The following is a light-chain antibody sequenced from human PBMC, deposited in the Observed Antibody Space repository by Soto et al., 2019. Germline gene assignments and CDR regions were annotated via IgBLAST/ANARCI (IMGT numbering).Light chain of an antibody. CDR1: QDISNY. V-gene: IGKV1-33*01. CDR3: QQFDYLPLT. Sequence: IQMTQSPSSLSASVGDRVTITCQASQDISNYLNWYQQKPGKAPKLLIYDASNLETGVPSRFSGSGSGTDFTFTISSLQPEDIATYYCQQFDYLPLTFGGGTKVEIK. CDR2: DAS. J-gene: IGKJ4*01.